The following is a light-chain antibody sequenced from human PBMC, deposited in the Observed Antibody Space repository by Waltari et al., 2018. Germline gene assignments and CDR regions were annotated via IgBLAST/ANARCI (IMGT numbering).Light chain of an antibody. J-gene: IGLJ3*02. V-gene: IGLV1-51*01. Sequence: QSVLTQPPSVSAAPGQKVTISYSGSSSNIGSYSVSWYQQLPGTAPKLLIYDDYKRPSGIPDRFSGSKSGTSATLGITGLQTGDEAEYYCGTWDNNLSPGGVFGGGTKLTVL. CDR1: SSNIGSYS. CDR2: DDY. CDR3: GTWDNNLSPGGV.